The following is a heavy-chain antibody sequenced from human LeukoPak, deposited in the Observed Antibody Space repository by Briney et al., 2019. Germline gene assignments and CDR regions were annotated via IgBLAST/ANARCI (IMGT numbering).Heavy chain of an antibody. CDR3: AKDSGSDIFGLGAFDI. V-gene: IGHV3-23*01. J-gene: IGHJ3*02. Sequence: GGSLRLSCAASGFTFSSYAMSWVRQAPGKGLEWVSAISGSGGSTYYADSVKGRFTISRDNSKNTLYLQMNSLRAEDTAVYYCAKDSGSDIFGLGAFDIWGQGTMVTVSS. CDR1: GFTFSSYA. CDR2: ISGSGGST. D-gene: IGHD1-26*01.